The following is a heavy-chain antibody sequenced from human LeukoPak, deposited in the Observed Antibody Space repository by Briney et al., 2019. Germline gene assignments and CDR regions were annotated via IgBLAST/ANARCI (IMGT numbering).Heavy chain of an antibody. CDR2: IYYSGST. J-gene: IGHJ5*02. D-gene: IGHD2/OR15-2a*01. CDR1: GGSVSSGSYY. V-gene: IGHV4-61*01. CDR3: ARDYLHNWFDP. Sequence: SETLSLTCTVSGGSVSSGSYYWSRIRQPPGKGLEWIGCIYYSGSTNYNPSLKSRVTISVDTSKNQFSLKLSSVTAADTAVYYCARDYLHNWFDPWGQGTLVTVSS.